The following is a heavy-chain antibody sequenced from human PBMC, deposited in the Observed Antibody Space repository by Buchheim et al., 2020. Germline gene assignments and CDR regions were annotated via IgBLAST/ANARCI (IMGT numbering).Heavy chain of an antibody. J-gene: IGHJ4*02. D-gene: IGHD4-17*01. CDR1: GFTFRNYG. CDR3: VTFAGDYEDY. Sequence: QVQLVESGGGVVQPGRSLRLSCAASGFTFRNYGLHWVRQAPGKGLEWVAFISYDGLDTYYTDSVKGRFTISRDNSKNTLYVQMNSLRAEDTAVYYCVTFAGDYEDYWGQGTL. V-gene: IGHV3-30*14. CDR2: ISYDGLDT.